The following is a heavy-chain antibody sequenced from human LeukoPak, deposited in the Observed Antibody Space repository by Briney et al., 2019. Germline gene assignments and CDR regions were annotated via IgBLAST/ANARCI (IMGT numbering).Heavy chain of an antibody. CDR3: ARTPPHSSGRGYLVY. V-gene: IGHV1-18*01. CDR1: GYTFTSYG. CDR2: ISAYNGNT. J-gene: IGHJ4*02. Sequence: ASVKVSCKASGYTFTSYGISWVRQAPGQGLEWMGWISAYNGNTNYAQKLQGRVTMTTDTSTSTAYMELRSLRSDDTAVYYCARTPPHSSGRGYLVYWGQGTLVTVSS. D-gene: IGHD6-19*01.